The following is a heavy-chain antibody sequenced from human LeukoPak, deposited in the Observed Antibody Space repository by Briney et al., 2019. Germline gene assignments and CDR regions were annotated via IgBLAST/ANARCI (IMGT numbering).Heavy chain of an antibody. CDR3: AREGYSSGCFDY. CDR2: IIPIFGTA. V-gene: IGHV1-69*05. J-gene: IGHJ4*02. Sequence: GASVKVSCKASGYTFTASCIHWVRQAPGQGLEWMGRIIPIFGTANYAQKFQGRVTITTDESTSTAYMELSSLRSEDTAVYYCAREGYSSGCFDYWGQGTLVTVSS. CDR1: GYTFTASC. D-gene: IGHD6-19*01.